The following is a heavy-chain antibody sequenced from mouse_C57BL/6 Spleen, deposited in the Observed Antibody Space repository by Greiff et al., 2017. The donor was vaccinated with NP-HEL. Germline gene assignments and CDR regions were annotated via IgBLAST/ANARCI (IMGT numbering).Heavy chain of an antibody. CDR1: GYTFTSYW. J-gene: IGHJ3*01. Sequence: QVQLQQPGAELVKPGASVKMSCKASGYTFTSYWITWVKQRPGQGLEWIGDIYPGSGSTNYNEKFKSKATLTVDTSSSTAYMQLSSLTSEDSAVYYCARGALGNWSWFAYWGQGTLVTVSA. CDR2: IYPGSGST. V-gene: IGHV1-55*01. CDR3: ARGALGNWSWFAY. D-gene: IGHD2-1*01.